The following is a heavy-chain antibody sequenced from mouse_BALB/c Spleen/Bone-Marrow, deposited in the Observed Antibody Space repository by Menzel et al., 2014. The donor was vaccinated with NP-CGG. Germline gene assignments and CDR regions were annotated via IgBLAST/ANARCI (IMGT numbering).Heavy chain of an antibody. D-gene: IGHD1-1*01. CDR3: TRGSSYVGYAMDY. V-gene: IGHV1S126*01. J-gene: IGHJ4*01. CDR1: GYTFTNNW. Sequence: VKLMESGAELVRPGASVKLSCKASGYTFTNNWINWVKQRPGQGLEWIGNIYPSDSYTNYNQKFKDKATLTVDKPSSTAYMQLSSPTSEDSAVYYCTRGSSYVGYAMDYWGQGTSVTVSS. CDR2: IYPSDSYT.